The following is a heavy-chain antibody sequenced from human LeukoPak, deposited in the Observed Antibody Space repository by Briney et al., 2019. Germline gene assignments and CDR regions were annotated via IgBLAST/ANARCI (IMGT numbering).Heavy chain of an antibody. CDR1: GCTFTSYG. Sequence: ASVKVSCKASGCTFTSYGISWVRQAPGQGLEWMGWISAYNGNTNYAQKLQGRVTMTTDTSTSTAYMELRSLRSDDTAVYYCARDRSGYDFWSGQRYYFDYWGQGTLVTVSS. CDR3: ARDRSGYDFWSGQRYYFDY. V-gene: IGHV1-18*01. D-gene: IGHD3-3*01. CDR2: ISAYNGNT. J-gene: IGHJ4*02.